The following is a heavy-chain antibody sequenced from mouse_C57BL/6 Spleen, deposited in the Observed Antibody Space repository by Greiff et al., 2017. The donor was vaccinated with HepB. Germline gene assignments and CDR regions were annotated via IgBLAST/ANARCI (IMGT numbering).Heavy chain of an antibody. CDR2: IDPSDSYT. V-gene: IGHV1-50*01. D-gene: IGHD3-2*02. CDR1: GYTFTSYW. Sequence: QVQLQQPGAELVKPGASVKLSCKASGYTFTSYWMQWVKQRPGQGLEWIGEIDPSDSYTNYNQKFKGKATLTVDTSSSPAYMQLSSLTSEDSAVYYCARSAQATAMDYWGQGTSVTVSS. CDR3: ARSAQATAMDY. J-gene: IGHJ4*01.